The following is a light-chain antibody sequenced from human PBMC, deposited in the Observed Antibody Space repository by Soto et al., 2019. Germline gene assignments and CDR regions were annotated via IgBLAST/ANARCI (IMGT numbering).Light chain of an antibody. Sequence: DIVLTQSPATLSVSPGARVTLSCRASQSVSSNLAWYQQKPGQAPRLLIHGASTRATGIPARFSGSGSGTDFTLTISRLEPEDFAVYYCQQFSSYPLTFGGGTKVDIK. CDR3: QQFSSYPLT. CDR2: GAS. CDR1: QSVSSN. J-gene: IGKJ4*01. V-gene: IGKV3-15*01.